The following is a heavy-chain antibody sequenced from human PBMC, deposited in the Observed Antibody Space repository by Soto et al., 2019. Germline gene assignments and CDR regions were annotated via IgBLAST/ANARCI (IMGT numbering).Heavy chain of an antibody. D-gene: IGHD6-6*01. J-gene: IGHJ5*02. V-gene: IGHV3-33*01. CDR3: AREEYSSSVWENWFDP. CDR1: GFTFSSYG. Sequence: GGSLRLSCAASGFTFSSYGMHWVRQAPGKGLEWVAVIWYDGSNKYYADSVKGRFTISRDNSKNTLYLQMNSLRAEDTAVYYCAREEYSSSVWENWFDPWGQGTLVTVSS. CDR2: IWYDGSNK.